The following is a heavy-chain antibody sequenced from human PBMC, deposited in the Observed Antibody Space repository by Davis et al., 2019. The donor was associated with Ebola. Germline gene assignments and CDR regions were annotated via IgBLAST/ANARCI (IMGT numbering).Heavy chain of an antibody. D-gene: IGHD1-26*01. J-gene: IGHJ4*02. CDR3: ARGGGSYSFDY. CDR2: INPSGGST. Sequence: AASVKVSCKASGYTFTSYYMHWVRQAPGQGLEWMGIINPSGGSTNYAQKLQGRVTMTTDTSTSTAYMELRSLRSDDTAVYYCARGGGSYSFDYWGQGTLVTVSS. V-gene: IGHV1-46*01. CDR1: GYTFTSYY.